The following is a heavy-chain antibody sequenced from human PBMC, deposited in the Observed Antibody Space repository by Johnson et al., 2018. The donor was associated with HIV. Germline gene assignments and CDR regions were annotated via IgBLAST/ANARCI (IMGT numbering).Heavy chain of an antibody. D-gene: IGHD6-25*01. Sequence: VQLVESGGGVVRPGGSLRLSCAASGFTFDDFGMTWVRQAPGKGLEWVSGITWNGGSTGYADSVKGRFTMSRDNAKNSLYLKMNTLRAQDTALYYCARISSNGDSSGLVNTFDVWGQGTMVTVS. CDR3: ARISSNGDSSGLVNTFDV. CDR2: ITWNGGST. CDR1: GFTFDDFG. J-gene: IGHJ3*01. V-gene: IGHV3-20*04.